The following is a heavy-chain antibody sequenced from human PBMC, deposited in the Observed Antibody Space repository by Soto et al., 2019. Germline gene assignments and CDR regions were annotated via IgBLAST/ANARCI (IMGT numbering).Heavy chain of an antibody. Sequence: SVTHCLTCTVAGGSIISYYWSWIRQLAGKGLEWIGRIYTSGSTNYNPSLKSRVTMSVDTSKNQFSLKLSSVTAADTAVYYCARAWYSSSWFYFAYWGQGTLVPVSS. CDR3: ARAWYSSSWFYFAY. CDR2: IYTSGST. CDR1: GGSIISYY. V-gene: IGHV4-4*07. J-gene: IGHJ4*02. D-gene: IGHD6-13*01.